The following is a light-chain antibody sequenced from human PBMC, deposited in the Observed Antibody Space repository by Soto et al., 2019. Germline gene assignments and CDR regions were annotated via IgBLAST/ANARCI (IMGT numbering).Light chain of an antibody. V-gene: IGKV1-39*01. CDR1: QSISTY. Sequence: DIQMTQSPSSLSASVGDRVTITCRASQSISTYLNWYQQKPGQAPTLLIYAASSLQSGVPSRFSGSGSETDFTLTISSLQPEDFAAYYCQQSYSTPFTFGPGTKVDI. CDR3: QQSYSTPFT. J-gene: IGKJ3*01. CDR2: AAS.